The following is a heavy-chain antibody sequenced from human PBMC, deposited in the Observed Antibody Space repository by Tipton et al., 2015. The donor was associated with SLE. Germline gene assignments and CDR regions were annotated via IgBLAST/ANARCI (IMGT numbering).Heavy chain of an antibody. CDR1: GGSFSGYY. CDR2: ISHGGTT. D-gene: IGHD1-14*01. CDR3: ARSRRKYVPFDL. V-gene: IGHV4-34*01. Sequence: TLSLTCAVYGGSFSGYYLSWIRQPPGKGLEWIGEISHGGTTNYNPSLKSRVTMSVDTSKKQFSLKLSSVTAVDTAVYYCARSRRKYVPFDLWGQGTVVTVSS. J-gene: IGHJ3*01.